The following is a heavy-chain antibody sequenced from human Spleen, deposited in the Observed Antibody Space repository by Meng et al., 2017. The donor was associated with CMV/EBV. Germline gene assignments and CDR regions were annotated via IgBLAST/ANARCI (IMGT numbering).Heavy chain of an antibody. CDR2: ISSSSSTI. CDR3: AKVGGGYFDY. Sequence: GESLKISCAASGFTFSSYSMNWVRQAPGKGLEWVSYISSSSSTIYYADSVKGRFTISRDNAKNSLYLQMNSLRAEDTAVYYCAKVGGGYFDYWGQGTLVTVSS. CDR1: GFTFSSYS. J-gene: IGHJ4*02. D-gene: IGHD3-10*01. V-gene: IGHV3-48*04.